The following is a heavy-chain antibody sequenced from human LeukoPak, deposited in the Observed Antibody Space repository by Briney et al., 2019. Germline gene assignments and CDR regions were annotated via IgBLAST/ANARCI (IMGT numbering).Heavy chain of an antibody. Sequence: SETLSLTCAVSGGSISSGGYSWSWIRQPPGTGLEWIGYIYHSGSTYYNPSLKSRVTISVDRSKNQFSLKLSSVTAADTAVYYCARGQGTVTTHWGQGTLVTVSS. J-gene: IGHJ4*02. CDR3: ARGQGTVTTH. V-gene: IGHV4-30-2*01. D-gene: IGHD4-11*01. CDR1: GGSISSGGYS. CDR2: IYHSGST.